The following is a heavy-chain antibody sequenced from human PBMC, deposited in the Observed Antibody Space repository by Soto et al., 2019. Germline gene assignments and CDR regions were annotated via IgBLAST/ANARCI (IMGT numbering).Heavy chain of an antibody. V-gene: IGHV1-18*01. D-gene: IGHD6-19*01. Sequence: QVQLVQSGGELREPRASVKVSCKTSGYMFNSYGMSWLRQAPGQGLEWMGWISGYNGKTDLAQKFQDRVTVKIETSTTIVYLEVNSLRSDDTAVYYCARAETYSAGWYFEHWGQGTLVTVPS. J-gene: IGHJ4*02. CDR1: GYMFNSYG. CDR3: ARAETYSAGWYFEH. CDR2: ISGYNGKT.